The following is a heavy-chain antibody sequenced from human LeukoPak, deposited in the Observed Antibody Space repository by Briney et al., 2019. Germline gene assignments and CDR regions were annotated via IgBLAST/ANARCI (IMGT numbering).Heavy chain of an antibody. V-gene: IGHV3-30*02. D-gene: IGHD3-22*01. CDR2: IRYDGSNK. J-gene: IGHJ4*02. CDR1: GFTFSSYA. Sequence: PGGSLRLSCVASGFTFSSYAMYWVRQAPGKGLEWVTFIRYDGSNKYYADSVKGRFTISRDNSKSTLYLQMNSLRPEDTAVYYCAKGPEVMIGADSVDYWGQGTLVTVSS. CDR3: AKGPEVMIGADSVDY.